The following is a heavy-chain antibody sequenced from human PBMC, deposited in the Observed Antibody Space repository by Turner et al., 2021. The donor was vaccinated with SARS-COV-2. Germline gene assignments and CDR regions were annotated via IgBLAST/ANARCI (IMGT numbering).Heavy chain of an antibody. CDR3: AKALLHDYYDYNMGV. CDR1: GFTFSRYA. CDR2: ISGSRTST. V-gene: IGHV3-23*01. D-gene: IGHD2-15*01. J-gene: IGHJ6*03. Sequence: EAQLLESGGGVLQPGGSLRLSCADSGFTFSRYAMGWVRQAPGKGLEWVSGISGSRTSTYYADSVKGRFTISRDNSKNTLYLQMNSLRAEDTAVYYCAKALLHDYYDYNMGVWGKGTTVTVSS.